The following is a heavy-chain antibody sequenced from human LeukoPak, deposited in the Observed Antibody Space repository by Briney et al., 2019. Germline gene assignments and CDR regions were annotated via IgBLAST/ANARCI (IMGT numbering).Heavy chain of an antibody. D-gene: IGHD3-10*01. CDR3: ASSEGTVDAFDI. CDR2: IYYSGST. V-gene: IGHV4-59*08. J-gene: IGHJ3*02. Sequence: SPTLSLTRTLSGGSITSYYSSSTRQPPGEGLEWIGYIYYSGSTNYNPSLKSRATISVDTSKNQFSLQLSSGTAEDTAVYYCASSEGTVDAFDIWGQGTTVTASS. CDR1: GGSITSYY.